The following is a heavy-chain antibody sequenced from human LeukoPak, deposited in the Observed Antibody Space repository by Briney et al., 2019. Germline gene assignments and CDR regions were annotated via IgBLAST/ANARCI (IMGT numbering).Heavy chain of an antibody. V-gene: IGHV1-8*01. CDR1: GYTFTSYD. CDR3: ARDRGWAVAGTAYYYYGMDV. Sequence: ASVKVSCKASGYTFTSYDINWVRQATGQGLEGMGWMNPNSGKTGYAQKFQGRVTMTRNTSISTAYMELSSLRSEDTAVYYCARDRGWAVAGTAYYYYGMDVWGQGTTVTVSS. CDR2: MNPNSGKT. D-gene: IGHD6-19*01. J-gene: IGHJ6*02.